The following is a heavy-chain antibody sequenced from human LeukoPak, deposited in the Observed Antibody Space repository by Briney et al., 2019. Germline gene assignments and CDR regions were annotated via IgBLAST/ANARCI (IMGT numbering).Heavy chain of an antibody. CDR2: IIPIFGTA. J-gene: IGHJ3*02. CDR3: ARVVAAAGHLDAFDI. CDR1: GGTFSSYA. D-gene: IGHD6-13*01. V-gene: IGHV1-69*01. Sequence: ASVKVSCKASGGTFSSYAISWVRQAPGQGLEWMGGIIPIFGTANYAQKFQGRVTITADESTSTAYMELSSLRSEDTAVYYCARVVAAAGHLDAFDIWGQGTMVTVSS.